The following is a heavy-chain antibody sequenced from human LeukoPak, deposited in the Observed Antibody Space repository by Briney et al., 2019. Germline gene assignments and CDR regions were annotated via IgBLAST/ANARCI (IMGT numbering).Heavy chain of an antibody. D-gene: IGHD3-16*01. CDR2: IYYSGST. J-gene: IGHJ3*02. Sequence: SETLSLTCTVSGGSIRTSSYYWSWIRQPPGKGLELIGYIYYSGSTNYNPSLKSRVTISVDTSKNQFSLKLTSVTAADTAVCYCARVWSSRNAFDIWGHGTMVTVSS. V-gene: IGHV4-61*01. CDR3: ARVWSSRNAFDI. CDR1: GGSIRTSSYY.